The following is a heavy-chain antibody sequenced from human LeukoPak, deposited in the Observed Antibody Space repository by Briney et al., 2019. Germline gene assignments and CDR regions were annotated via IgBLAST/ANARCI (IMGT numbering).Heavy chain of an antibody. CDR3: AIRPYYGSGSYVGAFDY. CDR1: HYTFTNYW. J-gene: IGHJ4*02. V-gene: IGHV5-51*01. D-gene: IGHD3-10*01. Sequence: GESLKISCNGSHYTFTNYWIGWVRQMPGKGLEWMGIIYPIDSDTKYSPSFQGQVTISADKSISTAYLQWSSLKASDTAMYYCAIRPYYGSGSYVGAFDYWGQGTLVTVSS. CDR2: IYPIDSDT.